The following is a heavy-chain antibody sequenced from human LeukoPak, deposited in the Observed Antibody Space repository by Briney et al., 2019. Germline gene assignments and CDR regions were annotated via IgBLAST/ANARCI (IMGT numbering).Heavy chain of an antibody. J-gene: IGHJ4*02. CDR3: ARKGSSSCFDY. Sequence: ASVKVSCEASGYTFTDHYMQWLRQAPGQGLEWMGIINPTGGSTSHAQKFQGRVTMTRDTSTSTVYMELSSLRSEDTAVYYCARKGSSSCFDYWGQGTLVTVSS. CDR2: INPTGGST. CDR1: GYTFTDHY. D-gene: IGHD6-6*01. V-gene: IGHV1-46*01.